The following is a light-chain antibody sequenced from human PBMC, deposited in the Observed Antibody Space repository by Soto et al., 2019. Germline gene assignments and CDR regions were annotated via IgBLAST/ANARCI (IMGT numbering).Light chain of an antibody. CDR3: AAWDDRLGGLVV. CDR2: SNN. J-gene: IGLJ2*01. CDR1: GSNIGSNF. V-gene: IGLV1-47*02. Sequence: QSVLTQPPSASGTPGQRGSISCSGSGSNIGSNFVYWYQQLPGTAPKLLIHSNNHRPSGVPDRFSGSKSGTSASLAISGLRSEDEADYYCAAWDDRLGGLVVFGGGTTLTVL.